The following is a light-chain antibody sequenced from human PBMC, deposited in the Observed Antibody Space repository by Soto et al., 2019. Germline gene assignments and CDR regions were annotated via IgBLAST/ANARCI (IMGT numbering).Light chain of an antibody. V-gene: IGLV2-14*01. J-gene: IGLJ2*01. Sequence: QSVLTQPASVSGSRGQSITISCTGTSSDIGNFNYVSWYQHHPGEAPRLMIYEVTNRPSGDSSRFSGSKSGNTASLTISGLRAEDEADYYCTSYTTRNTVIFGGGTKLTVL. CDR3: TSYTTRNTVI. CDR1: SSDIGNFNY. CDR2: EVT.